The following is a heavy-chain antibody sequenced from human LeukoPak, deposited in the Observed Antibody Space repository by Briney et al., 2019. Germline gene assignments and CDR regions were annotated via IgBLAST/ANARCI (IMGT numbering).Heavy chain of an antibody. Sequence: PGGSLRLSCAASGFTFSNAWMSWVRQAPGKGLEWVGRIKSKTDGGTTDYAAPVKGRFTISRDDSKNTLYLQMNSLKTEDTAVYYCTTDDYSNYGDFDYWGQGTLVTVSS. CDR2: IKSKTDGGTT. J-gene: IGHJ4*02. D-gene: IGHD4-11*01. CDR3: TTDDYSNYGDFDY. CDR1: GFTFSNAW. V-gene: IGHV3-15*01.